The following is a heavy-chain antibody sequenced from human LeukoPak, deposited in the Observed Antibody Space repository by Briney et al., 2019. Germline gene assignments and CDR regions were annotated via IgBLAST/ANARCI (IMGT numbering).Heavy chain of an antibody. V-gene: IGHV4-34*01. Sequence: SETLSLTCAVYGGSFSGFYWSWIRQPPGKGLEWIGEINHSGSTNHNPSLKSRVTISVDTSKNQFSLKLSSATAADTAVYYCARGRSIAAAAPNYWGQGTLVTVSS. CDR1: GGSFSGFY. CDR3: ARGRSIAAAAPNY. CDR2: INHSGST. J-gene: IGHJ4*02. D-gene: IGHD6-13*01.